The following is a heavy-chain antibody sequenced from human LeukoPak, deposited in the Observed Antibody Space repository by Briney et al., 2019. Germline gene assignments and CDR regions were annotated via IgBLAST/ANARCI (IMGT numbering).Heavy chain of an antibody. CDR3: ATTTRSWRYFDL. J-gene: IGHJ2*01. V-gene: IGHV4-59*01. CDR2: IYYSGST. CDR1: GGSISSYY. D-gene: IGHD1-1*01. Sequence: PSETLSLTCTVSGGSISSYYWSWIRQPTGKGLEWIGYIYYSGSTNYNPSLKSRVTISVDTSKNQFSLKLSSVTAADTAVYYCATTTRSWRYFDLWGRGTLVTVSS.